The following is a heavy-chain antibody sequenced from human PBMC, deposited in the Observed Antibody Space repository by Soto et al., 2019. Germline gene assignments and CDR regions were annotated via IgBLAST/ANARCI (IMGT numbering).Heavy chain of an antibody. Sequence: ASVKVSCKASGYTFTSYAMHWVRQAPGQRLEWMGWINAGNGNTKYSQKFQGRVTITRDTSASTAYMELSSLRSEDTAVYYCASSIRGYYYYYGMDVWGQGTTVTVSS. CDR3: ASSIRGYYYYYGMDV. V-gene: IGHV1-3*01. CDR2: INAGNGNT. CDR1: GYTFTSYA. J-gene: IGHJ6*02. D-gene: IGHD3-10*01.